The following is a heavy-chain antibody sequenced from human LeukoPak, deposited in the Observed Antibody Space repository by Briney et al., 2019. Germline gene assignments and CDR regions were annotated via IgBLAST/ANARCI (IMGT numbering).Heavy chain of an antibody. V-gene: IGHV3-7*01. Sequence: GGSLRLSCAASGFTFSNYWITWVRQAPGKGLEWVAHINPNGGEEHYADYAKGRFTITRDNAKNSLSLQMNSLRAEDTAVYYCVRDGGVSGYDLLDYWGQGTLVTVSS. CDR3: VRDGGVSGYDLLDY. CDR1: GFTFSNYW. J-gene: IGHJ4*02. CDR2: INPNGGEE. D-gene: IGHD5-12*01.